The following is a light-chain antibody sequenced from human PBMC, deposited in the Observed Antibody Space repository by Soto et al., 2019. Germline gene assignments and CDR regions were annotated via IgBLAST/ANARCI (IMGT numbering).Light chain of an antibody. CDR2: AAS. CDR1: QSISTH. J-gene: IGKJ2*01. V-gene: IGKV1-39*01. Sequence: DIQMTQSPSSLSASVGDRVTLTCRASQSISTHLNWYQQRPGKAPKLLIYAASKLQSGVPSGFSGSGSGTDFALTISSLQPEDFATYYCQQSYSTPYTFGQGTKLEIK. CDR3: QQSYSTPYT.